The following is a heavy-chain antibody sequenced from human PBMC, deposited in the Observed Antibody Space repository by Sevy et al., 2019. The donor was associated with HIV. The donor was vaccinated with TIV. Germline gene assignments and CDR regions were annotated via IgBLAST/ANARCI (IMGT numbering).Heavy chain of an antibody. D-gene: IGHD2-21*01. CDR1: GFTFSNYG. Sequence: GGSLRLSCEASGFTFSNYGMHWVRQAPGKGLEWVAFIRYDGRNKYYADSMKGRFTISRDNSKNTLWLQLNSLRPEDTALYYCAKDSENSVRGQYLDYRGQGTLVTVSS. CDR2: IRYDGRNK. V-gene: IGHV3-30*02. J-gene: IGHJ4*02. CDR3: AKDSENSVRGQYLDY.